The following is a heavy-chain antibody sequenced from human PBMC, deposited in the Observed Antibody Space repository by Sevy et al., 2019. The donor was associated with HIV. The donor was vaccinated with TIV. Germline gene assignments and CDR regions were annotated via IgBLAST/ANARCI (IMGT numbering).Heavy chain of an antibody. D-gene: IGHD3-3*01. J-gene: IGHJ6*02. CDR2: ISSSSSYI. CDR3: ARDQASDYDFWSGYFPFYYYYGMDV. Sequence: GGSLRLSCAASGFTFSSYSMNWVRRAPGKGLEWVSSISSSSSYIYYADSVKGRFTISRDNAKNSLYLQMNSLRAEDTAVYYCARDQASDYDFWSGYFPFYYYYGMDVWGQGTTVTVSS. V-gene: IGHV3-21*01. CDR1: GFTFSSYS.